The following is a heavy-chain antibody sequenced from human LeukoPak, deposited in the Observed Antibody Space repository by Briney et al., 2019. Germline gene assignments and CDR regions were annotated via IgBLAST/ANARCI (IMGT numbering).Heavy chain of an antibody. CDR3: ARPLQGIVGATGFDY. D-gene: IGHD1-26*01. CDR1: EYSFAPYW. V-gene: IGHV5-51*01. J-gene: IGHJ4*02. Sequence: GESLKISCQGSEYSFAPYWIAWLRQMPRKGLGLVGIIYPSDSDTRHSPSFQGQVTISADKSIKPAYLQWSSLKASDTAMYYCARPLQGIVGATGFDYWGQGTLVTVSS. CDR2: IYPSDSDT.